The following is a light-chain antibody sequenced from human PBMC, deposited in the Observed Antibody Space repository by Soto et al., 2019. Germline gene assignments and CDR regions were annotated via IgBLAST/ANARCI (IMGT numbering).Light chain of an antibody. J-gene: IGLJ3*02. CDR2: GNT. V-gene: IGLV1-40*01. CDR3: QSFDSSLSAPV. CDR1: SSNIGARFD. Sequence: QSVLTQPPSVSGAPGQRLTISCTGSSSNIGARFDVHWYQQLPGTAPKVLIYGNTNRPSGVPDRFSASKSGTSAFLAITGLQAEDEADYYCQSFDSSLSAPVFGGGTQLTVL.